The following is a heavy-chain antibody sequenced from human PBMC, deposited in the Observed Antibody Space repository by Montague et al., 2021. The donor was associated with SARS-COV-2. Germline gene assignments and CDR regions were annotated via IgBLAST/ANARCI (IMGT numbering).Heavy chain of an antibody. D-gene: IGHD2-8*01. Sequence: SETLSLTCIVSGGSTNYYYWSWIRQSPGKGLEWIGYIYYSGSTNYNPSLKSRVTMSVDRSKNQFSLKLRSVTAADTAVYYCARVASYCTNGVCQTYYYYGLDVWGQGTTVTVSS. J-gene: IGHJ6*02. CDR1: GGSTNYYY. CDR2: IYYSGST. V-gene: IGHV4-59*01. CDR3: ARVASYCTNGVCQTYYYYGLDV.